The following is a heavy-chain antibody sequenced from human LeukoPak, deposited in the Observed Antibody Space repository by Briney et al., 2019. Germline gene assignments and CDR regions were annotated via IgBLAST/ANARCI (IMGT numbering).Heavy chain of an antibody. CDR1: GYTFTSYG. CDR3: ARVVVVPAASPSTGYYYYYMDV. V-gene: IGHV1-18*01. D-gene: IGHD2-2*01. CDR2: ISAYNGNT. Sequence: ASVKVSCKASGYTFTSYGINWVRQAPGQGLEWMGWISAYNGNTNYAQKLQGRVTMTTDTSTSTAYMELRSLRSDDTAVYYCARVVVVPAASPSTGYYYYYMDVWGKGTTVTVSS. J-gene: IGHJ6*03.